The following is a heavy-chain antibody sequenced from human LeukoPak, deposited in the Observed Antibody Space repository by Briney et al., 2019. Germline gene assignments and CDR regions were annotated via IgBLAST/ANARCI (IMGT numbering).Heavy chain of an antibody. CDR3: AKFRVRVAAGCFDY. Sequence: PGGSLRLSCAASGFTFSTYAVNWVRQAPGKGLEWVSTISGSGDSTYYADSVKGRFTISRDNSKNTLYLQMNSLRAEDTAVYYCAKFRVRVAAGCFDYWGQGTLVTVSS. J-gene: IGHJ4*02. CDR1: GFTFSTYA. CDR2: ISGSGDST. D-gene: IGHD6-13*01. V-gene: IGHV3-23*01.